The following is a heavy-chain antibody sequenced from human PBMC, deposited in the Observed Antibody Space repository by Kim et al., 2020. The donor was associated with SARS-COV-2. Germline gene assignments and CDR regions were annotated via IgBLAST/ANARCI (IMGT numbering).Heavy chain of an antibody. Sequence: GGSLRLSCAASGFTFSSYAMSWVRQAPGKGLEWVSVIYSGGSSTSFAASVKGRFTISRDNSKNTLYLQMNSLRAEDTAIYYCARIGVVRLTLGWFDPWGQGTLVTVSS. CDR2: IYSGGSST. CDR3: ARIGVVRLTLGWFDP. D-gene: IGHD3-16*01. V-gene: IGHV3-23*03. J-gene: IGHJ5*02. CDR1: GFTFSSYA.